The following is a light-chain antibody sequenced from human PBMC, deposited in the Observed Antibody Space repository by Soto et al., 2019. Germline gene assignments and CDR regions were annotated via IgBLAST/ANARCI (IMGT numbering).Light chain of an antibody. V-gene: IGKV3-20*01. CDR1: QSVSSSY. J-gene: IGKJ5*01. Sequence: EIVLTQSPGTLSLSPGERATLSCRASQSVSSSYLAWYQQKPGQAPRLLIYGASSRATGIPDRVSGSGSGTDFTLTISILEPEDFAVYYCQQYGSSPSITFGQGTRLEIK. CDR2: GAS. CDR3: QQYGSSPSIT.